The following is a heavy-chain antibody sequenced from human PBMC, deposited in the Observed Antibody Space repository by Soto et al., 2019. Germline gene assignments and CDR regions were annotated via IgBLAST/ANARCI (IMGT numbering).Heavy chain of an antibody. V-gene: IGHV1-69*01. D-gene: IGHD3-3*01. CDR3: ARVAYRLEWLEGYNWFDP. J-gene: IGHJ5*02. CDR1: GGTFSSYA. Sequence: QVQLVQSGAEVKKPGSSVKVSCKASGGTFSSYAISWVRQAPGQGLEWMGGIIPIFGTANYAQKFQGRVTITADESTSTAYMELSSLRSEDTAVYYCARVAYRLEWLEGYNWFDPWGQGTLVTVSA. CDR2: IIPIFGTA.